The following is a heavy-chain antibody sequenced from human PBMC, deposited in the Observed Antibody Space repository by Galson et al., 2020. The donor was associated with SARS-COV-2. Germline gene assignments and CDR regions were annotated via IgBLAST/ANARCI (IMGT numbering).Heavy chain of an antibody. CDR2: IDGSGTDT. D-gene: IGHD4-17*01. J-gene: IGHJ5*02. V-gene: IGHV3-23*01. CDR3: AKDTTGDYMVNAWYARFDP. CDR1: GFAFTNYA. Sequence: GGSLRLSCAASGFAFTNYAMSWVRQAPGKGLEWVSGIDGSGTDTHYADFVEGRFTISRDNSQNTLYLQMNSLRGEDTGVYYCAKDTTGDYMVNAWYARFDPWGQGTLVTVSS.